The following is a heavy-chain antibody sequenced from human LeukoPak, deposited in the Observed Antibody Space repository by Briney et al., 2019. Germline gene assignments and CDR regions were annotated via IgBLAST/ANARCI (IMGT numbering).Heavy chain of an antibody. CDR2: ISSSGSTI. CDR1: GFTFSDYY. V-gene: IGHV3-11*01. Sequence: GGSLRLSCAAAGFTFSDYYMSWIRQAPGKGLEWVSYISSSGSTIYYADSVKGRFTISRDNAKNSLYLQMNSLRAEDTAVYYCARENNYYYYGMDVWGQGTTVTVSS. J-gene: IGHJ6*02. CDR3: ARENNYYYYGMDV.